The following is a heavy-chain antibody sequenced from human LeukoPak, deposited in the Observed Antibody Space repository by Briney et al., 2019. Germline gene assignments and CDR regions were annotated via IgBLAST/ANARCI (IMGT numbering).Heavy chain of an antibody. J-gene: IGHJ4*02. Sequence: GGSLRLSCAASGFTFSSYGMHWVGQAPGKGLEWVAVIWYDGSSKYYADSVKGRFTISRDNSKNTLYLQMNSLRAEDTAVYYCARDSSSFIAAAAYWGQGTLVTVSS. CDR1: GFTFSSYG. CDR2: IWYDGSSK. D-gene: IGHD6-13*01. CDR3: ARDSSSFIAAAAY. V-gene: IGHV3-33*01.